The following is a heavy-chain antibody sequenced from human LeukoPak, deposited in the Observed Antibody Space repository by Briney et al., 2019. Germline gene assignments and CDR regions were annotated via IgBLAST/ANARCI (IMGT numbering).Heavy chain of an antibody. D-gene: IGHD3-10*01. CDR2: INHSGST. V-gene: IGHV4-34*01. J-gene: IGHJ4*02. Sequence: SETLSLTCAVYGGSFSGYYWSWIRQPPGKGLEWIGEINHSGSTNYNPSLKSRVTISVDTSKNQFSLKLSSVTAADTAVYYCARGRWFGELFRTRKAYYFDYWGQGTLVTVSS. CDR3: ARGRWFGELFRTRKAYYFDY. CDR1: GGSFSGYY.